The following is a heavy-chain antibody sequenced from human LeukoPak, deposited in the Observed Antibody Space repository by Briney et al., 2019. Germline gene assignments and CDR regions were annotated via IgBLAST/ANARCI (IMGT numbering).Heavy chain of an antibody. Sequence: PSETLSLTCAVSGGSFSGYYWSWIRQPPGKGLEWIGEINHSGSTNYNPSLKSRVTISVDTSKNQFSLKLSSVTAADTAVYYCARRKYSSSWSRFDYWGQGTLVTVSS. J-gene: IGHJ4*02. CDR1: GGSFSGYY. CDR3: ARRKYSSSWSRFDY. D-gene: IGHD6-13*01. CDR2: INHSGST. V-gene: IGHV4-34*01.